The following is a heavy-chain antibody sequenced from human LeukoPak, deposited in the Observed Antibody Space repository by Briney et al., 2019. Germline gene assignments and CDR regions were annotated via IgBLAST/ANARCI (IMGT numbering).Heavy chain of an antibody. V-gene: IGHV3-23*01. CDR3: AKTRAVRRQGFDY. Sequence: GGSLRLSCAASGFTFSSYAMSWVRQAPGKGLEWVSAISGSGGSTYYADPVKGRFTISRDNSKNTLYLQMNSLRAEDTAVYYCAKTRAVRRQGFDYWGQGTLVTVFS. CDR2: ISGSGGST. D-gene: IGHD4-17*01. J-gene: IGHJ4*02. CDR1: GFTFSSYA.